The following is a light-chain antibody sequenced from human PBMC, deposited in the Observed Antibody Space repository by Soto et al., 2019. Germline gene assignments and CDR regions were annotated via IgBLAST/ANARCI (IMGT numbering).Light chain of an antibody. CDR2: GAS. V-gene: IGKV3-15*01. J-gene: IGKJ1*01. CDR1: QSVSSSY. CDR3: QQYNNWPPAWT. Sequence: VVLTQSPATLSFSPGERATLSCRASQSVSSSYLAWYQQKPGQSPRLLIYGASTRATGIPVRFSGSGSGTEFTLTISSLQSEDFAVYYCQQYNNWPPAWTFGQGTKVDIK.